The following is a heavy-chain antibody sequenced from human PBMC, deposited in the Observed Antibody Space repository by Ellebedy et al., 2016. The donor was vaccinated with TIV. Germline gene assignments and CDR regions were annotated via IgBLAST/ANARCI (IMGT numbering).Heavy chain of an antibody. J-gene: IGHJ3*02. CDR2: ISNDGRNK. D-gene: IGHD6-13*01. Sequence: GESLKISCAASEFTLSYYVMHWVRQAPGKGLEWVAGISNDGRNKYYADSVKGRFTISRDNSKNTLYLQMNSLRTEDTAVYYCAKDIAVAGMGAFDIWGQGTKVTVSS. CDR3: AKDIAVAGMGAFDI. CDR1: EFTLSYYV. V-gene: IGHV3-30*16.